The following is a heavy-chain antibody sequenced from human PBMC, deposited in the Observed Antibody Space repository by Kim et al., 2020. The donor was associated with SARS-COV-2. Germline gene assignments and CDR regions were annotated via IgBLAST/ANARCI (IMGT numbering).Heavy chain of an antibody. CDR1: GYSFTSYW. Sequence: GESLKISCKGSGYSFTSYWIGWVRQMPGKGLEWMGIIYPGDSDTRYSPSFQGQVTISADKSISTAYLQWSSLTASDSDLYYGARAAQGVVVAESFYIWRQ. CDR3: ARAAQGVVVAESFYI. J-gene: IGHJ3*02. V-gene: IGHV5-51*01. CDR2: IYPGDSDT. D-gene: IGHD2-15*01.